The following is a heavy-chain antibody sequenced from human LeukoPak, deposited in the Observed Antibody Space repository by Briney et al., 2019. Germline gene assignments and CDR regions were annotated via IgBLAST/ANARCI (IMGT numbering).Heavy chain of an antibody. Sequence: SETLSLTCTVSGASITSYSWNWIRQPAGKGLEWIGRIHGNGSTNYNPSFKNRVTISLDTSKSQFSLKMTSVTAADTALYFCARDMVSTWPYFYTYYYMDAWGQGTTVAVTS. J-gene: IGHJ6*03. CDR2: IHGNGST. CDR1: GASITSYS. V-gene: IGHV4-4*07. D-gene: IGHD6-13*01. CDR3: ARDMVSTWPYFYTYYYMDA.